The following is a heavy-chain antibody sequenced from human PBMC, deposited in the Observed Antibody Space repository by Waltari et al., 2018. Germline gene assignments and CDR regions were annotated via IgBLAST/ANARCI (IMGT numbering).Heavy chain of an antibody. D-gene: IGHD2-2*01. V-gene: IGHV4-39*07. CDR3: ARQRPAALVAWFDS. J-gene: IGHJ5*01. CDR2: VDDSGNA. Sequence: QLQLQESGPGLVKPSETLSLSCTVSGDSISRSDYYWGWIRQPPGKGLEWIGSVDDSGNAYYNPSLKSRVYISTDTSKNQVSLRLTSVTAADSAVYHCARQRPAALVAWFDSWGQGTPVIVSS. CDR1: GDSISRSDYY.